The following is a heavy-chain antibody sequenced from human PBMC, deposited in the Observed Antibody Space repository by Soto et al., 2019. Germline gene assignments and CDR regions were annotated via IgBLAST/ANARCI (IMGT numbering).Heavy chain of an antibody. CDR1: GDSISSDNYY. J-gene: IGHJ5*02. Sequence: SETLSLTCTVSGDSISSDNYYWGWIRQPPGKGLEWIGNFYNSGSTYYNPSLKSRVTISVDTSKNQFSLKLSSVTAADTAVYYCARHRRRNWFDPWGQGNLVTVSS. CDR2: FYNSGST. CDR3: ARHRRRNWFDP. V-gene: IGHV4-39*01. D-gene: IGHD6-25*01.